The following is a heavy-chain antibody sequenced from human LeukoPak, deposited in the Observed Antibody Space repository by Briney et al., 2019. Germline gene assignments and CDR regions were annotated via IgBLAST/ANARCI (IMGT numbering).Heavy chain of an antibody. Sequence: GGSLRLSCAASGFTLSTYAMSWVRQAPGKGLEWLSVIHRGGNTYYADSVKGRFTISRDSSKNTVFLQMDSLRAEDTAVYYCARDPGYGLGVDYGDYWGQGTLVTVSS. V-gene: IGHV3-66*01. CDR3: ARDPGYGLGVDYGDY. J-gene: IGHJ4*02. CDR1: GFTLSTYA. CDR2: IHRGGNT. D-gene: IGHD3-10*01.